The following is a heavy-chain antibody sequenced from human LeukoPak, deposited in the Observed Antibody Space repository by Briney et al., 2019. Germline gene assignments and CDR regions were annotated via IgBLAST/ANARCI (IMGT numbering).Heavy chain of an antibody. CDR1: GFTFSSYW. CDR2: INSDGSST. CDR3: ARGVELLGPWFDP. J-gene: IGHJ5*02. D-gene: IGHD1-7*01. V-gene: IGHV3-74*01. Sequence: TGGSLRLSCAASGFTFSSYWMHWVRQAPGKGLVWVSRINSDGSSTSYADSVKGRFTISRDNAKNTLYLQMNSLRAEDTAVYYCARGVELLGPWFDPWGQGTLVTVSS.